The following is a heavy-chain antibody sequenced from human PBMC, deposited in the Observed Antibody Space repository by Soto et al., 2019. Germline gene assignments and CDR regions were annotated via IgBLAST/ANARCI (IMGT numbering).Heavy chain of an antibody. CDR2: ISYSGST. V-gene: IGHV4-31*03. J-gene: IGHJ4*02. CDR1: SGSISTINYY. CDR3: ARGKYDSSGYRKVYFDY. D-gene: IGHD3-22*01. Sequence: SETLSLTCTVSSGSISTINYYWSWIRQHPEKGLEWIGYISYSGSTFYHSSLKSRVTISVDTSKNQFSLKLSSVTAADTAVYYCARGKYDSSGYRKVYFDYWGQGTLVTVSS.